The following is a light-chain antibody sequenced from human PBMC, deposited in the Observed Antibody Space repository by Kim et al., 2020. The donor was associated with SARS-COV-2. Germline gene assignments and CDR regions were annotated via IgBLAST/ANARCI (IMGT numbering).Light chain of an antibody. Sequence: PVVPVTTPCDSSAEAVTSGHYPYWLQQKPGQAPTTLIYDTGKKHSWTPARFSGSLLGGKAALTLSGAQPEDEAEYYCLLYYSGVRVFGGGTQLTVL. J-gene: IGLJ2*01. CDR2: DTG. V-gene: IGLV7-46*01. CDR1: AEAVTSGHY. CDR3: LLYYSGVRV.